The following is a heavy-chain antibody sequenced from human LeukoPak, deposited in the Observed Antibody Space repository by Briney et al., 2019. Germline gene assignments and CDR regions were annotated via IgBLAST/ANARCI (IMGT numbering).Heavy chain of an antibody. CDR1: GYTFTSYG. Sequence: GASVKVSCKASGYTFTSYGISWVRQAPGQGLEWVGCISAYNGNTNHAQKLQGRVTMTTDTSTSTAYIELRSLRSDDTAVYYCARDRILEMATILGYWGQGTLVTVSS. V-gene: IGHV1-18*01. D-gene: IGHD5-24*01. CDR2: ISAYNGNT. J-gene: IGHJ4*02. CDR3: ARDRILEMATILGY.